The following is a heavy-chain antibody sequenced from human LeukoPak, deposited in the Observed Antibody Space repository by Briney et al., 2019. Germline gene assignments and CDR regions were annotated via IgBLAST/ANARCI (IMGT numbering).Heavy chain of an antibody. CDR3: ARVRHIAVAGPGDY. J-gene: IGHJ4*02. CDR2: IWYDGSNK. Sequence: GRSLRLSCAASGFTFSSYGMHWVRQAPGKGLEWVAVIWYDGSNKYYADSVKGRFTISRDNSKNTLYLQMNSLRAEDTAVYYCARVRHIAVAGPGDYWGQGTLVTVSS. D-gene: IGHD6-19*01. V-gene: IGHV3-33*01. CDR1: GFTFSSYG.